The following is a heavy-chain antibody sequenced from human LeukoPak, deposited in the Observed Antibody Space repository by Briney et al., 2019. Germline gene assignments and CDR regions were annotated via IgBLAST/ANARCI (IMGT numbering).Heavy chain of an antibody. Sequence: GSSVNFSCQAFGATFSSYTISWVRKAPGKGLEWMGRIIPILGIANYAQTFPGRVTITADRSKSTAYMELSSLRSEDTAVYYCARGGLTIFGVVIYEAYWGQGTLVTVSS. CDR2: IIPILGIA. CDR3: ARGGLTIFGVVIYEAY. J-gene: IGHJ4*02. V-gene: IGHV1-69*02. D-gene: IGHD3-3*01. CDR1: GATFSSYT.